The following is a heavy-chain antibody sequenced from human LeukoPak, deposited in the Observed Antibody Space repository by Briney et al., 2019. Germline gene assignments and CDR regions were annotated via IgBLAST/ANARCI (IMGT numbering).Heavy chain of an antibody. CDR1: GYSISSGYY. Sequence: SETLSLTCTVSGYSISSGYYWGWIRQPPGKGLEWIGSIYHSGSTYYNPSLKSRVTISVDTSKNQFSLKLSSVTAADTAVYYCARDRFTMVRGVTDWFDPWGQGTLVTASS. D-gene: IGHD3-10*01. V-gene: IGHV4-38-2*02. J-gene: IGHJ5*02. CDR3: ARDRFTMVRGVTDWFDP. CDR2: IYHSGST.